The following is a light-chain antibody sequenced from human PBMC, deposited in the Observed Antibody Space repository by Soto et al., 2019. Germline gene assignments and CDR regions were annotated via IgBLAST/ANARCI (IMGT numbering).Light chain of an antibody. CDR3: QQYNNWWT. V-gene: IGKV3-20*01. CDR2: GAS. CDR1: QSINSRY. J-gene: IGKJ1*01. Sequence: EIVLTQSPGTLSLSPGERATLSCRASQSINSRYLAWYQQKPGQAPRLLIYGASSRATGIPDRFSGSGSGTDFTLTISRLEPEDLAVYYCQQYNNWWTFGQGTKVEIK.